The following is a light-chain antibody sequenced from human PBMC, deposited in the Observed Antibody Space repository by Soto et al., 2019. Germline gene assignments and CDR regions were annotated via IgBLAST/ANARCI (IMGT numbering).Light chain of an antibody. CDR1: QSVSSSY. CDR2: GAS. J-gene: IGKJ3*01. V-gene: IGKV3-20*01. CDR3: QQYGSSPLFT. Sequence: EIVLSQSPGTLSLSPGERATLSCRASQSVSSSYLAWYQQNPGQAPRLLIYGASSRATGIPDMFSGSGSGTDFALTISRLEPEDFAVYYCQQYGSSPLFTVGPGTVVDIK.